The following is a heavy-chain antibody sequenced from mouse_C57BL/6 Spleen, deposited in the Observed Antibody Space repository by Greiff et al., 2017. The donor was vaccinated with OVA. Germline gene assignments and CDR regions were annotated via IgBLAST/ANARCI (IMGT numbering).Heavy chain of an antibody. J-gene: IGHJ1*03. CDR3: ARRNWDLYWYFDV. CDR2: ISSGSSTI. CDR1: GFTFSDYG. D-gene: IGHD4-1*01. V-gene: IGHV5-17*01. Sequence: EVHLVESGGGLVKPGGSLKLSCAASGFTFSDYGMHWVRQAPEKGLEWVAYISSGSSTIYYADTVKGRFTISRDNAKNTLVLQMTSLRSEDTAMYYCARRNWDLYWYFDVWGTGTTVTVSS.